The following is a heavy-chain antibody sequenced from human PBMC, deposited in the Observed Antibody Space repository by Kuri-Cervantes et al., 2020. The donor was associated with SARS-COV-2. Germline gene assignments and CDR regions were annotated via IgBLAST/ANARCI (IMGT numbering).Heavy chain of an antibody. CDR3: ARVFRGGSYYYYYMDV. V-gene: IGHV3-30-3*01. D-gene: IGHD1-26*01. Sequence: GESLKISCAASGFTFSSYAMHWVRQAPGKGLEWVAVISYDGSNKYYADSVKGRFTISRDNSKNTLYLQMNSLRAEDTAVYYCARVFRGGSYYYYYMDVWGKGTTVTVSS. CDR2: ISYDGSNK. CDR1: GFTFSSYA. J-gene: IGHJ6*03.